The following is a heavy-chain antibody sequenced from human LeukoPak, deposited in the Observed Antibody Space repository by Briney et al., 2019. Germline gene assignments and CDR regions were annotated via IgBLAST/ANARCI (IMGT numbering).Heavy chain of an antibody. J-gene: IGHJ5*02. V-gene: IGHV4-39*01. CDR3: ARVHYYDSDAGFDP. D-gene: IGHD3-22*01. CDR2: IYYSGST. CDR1: GGSISSSSYY. Sequence: PSETLSLTCTVSGGSISSSSYYWGWIRQPPGKGLEWIGSIYYSGSTYYNPSLKSRVTISVDTSKNQFSLKLSSVTAADTAVYYCARVHYYDSDAGFDPWGQGTLVTVSS.